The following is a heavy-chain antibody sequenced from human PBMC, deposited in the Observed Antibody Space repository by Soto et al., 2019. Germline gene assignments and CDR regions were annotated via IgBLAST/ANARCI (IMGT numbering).Heavy chain of an antibody. CDR3: ATAGGYARFDY. J-gene: IGHJ4*02. V-gene: IGHV3-66*01. D-gene: IGHD5-12*01. CDR2: IHSGGST. Sequence: EVQLVESGGGLVQPGGSLRLSCAASGFTVSSNYMSWVRQAPGNGLEWVSIIHSGGSTYYADSVKGRFAISRDNSKNTLHLQMNSLRAEDTAVYYCATAGGYARFDYWGQGTLVTVSS. CDR1: GFTVSSNY.